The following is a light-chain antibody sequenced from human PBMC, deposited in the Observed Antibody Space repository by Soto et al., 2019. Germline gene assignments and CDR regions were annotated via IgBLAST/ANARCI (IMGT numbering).Light chain of an antibody. Sequence: QSALTQPASVSGSPGQSITISCTGTSSDVGGYNYVSWYQQHPGKAPKLMLYDVSNRPSGVSNRFSGSKSGNTASLTISWLQAEDEADYYCSSYTSSSKGVFGGGTKLTVL. CDR2: DVS. V-gene: IGLV2-14*01. J-gene: IGLJ2*01. CDR3: SSYTSSSKGV. CDR1: SSDVGGYNY.